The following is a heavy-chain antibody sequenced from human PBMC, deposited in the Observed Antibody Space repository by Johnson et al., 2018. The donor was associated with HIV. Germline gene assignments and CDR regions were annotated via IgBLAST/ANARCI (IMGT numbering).Heavy chain of an antibody. J-gene: IGHJ3*02. V-gene: IGHV3-20*04. CDR1: GFTFSDYA. D-gene: IGHD3-10*01. Sequence: VQLVESGGGVVQPGRSLRLSCVASGFTFSDYAVHWVRQAPGKGLEWVSGINWNGGSTDYADSVKGRFTISRDNAKNSLYLQMNSLRAEDTALYYCAREVEITMVQGVIIGDAFDIWGQGTMVTVSS. CDR3: AREVEITMVQGVIIGDAFDI. CDR2: INWNGGST.